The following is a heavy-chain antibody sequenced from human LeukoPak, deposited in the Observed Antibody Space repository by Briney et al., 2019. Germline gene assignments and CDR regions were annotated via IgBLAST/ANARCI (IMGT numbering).Heavy chain of an antibody. D-gene: IGHD3-10*01. J-gene: IGHJ4*02. V-gene: IGHV3-48*01. Sequence: PGGSLRLSCAAPGVTFSTYNMNWARQAPGKGLEWVAYVNSRSTVIYYADSVKGRFTISRDDAKNSLYLQMNSLRAEDTALYYCARVVPTTPFGGFDYWGQGTLVTVSS. CDR1: GVTFSTYN. CDR2: VNSRSTVI. CDR3: ARVVPTTPFGGFDY.